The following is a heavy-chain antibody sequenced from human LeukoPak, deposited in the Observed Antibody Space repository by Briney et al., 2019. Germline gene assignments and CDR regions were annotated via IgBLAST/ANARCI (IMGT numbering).Heavy chain of an antibody. V-gene: IGHV1-69*04. CDR2: IIPILGIA. CDR3: ARALAYCGGDCYFYYYYYGMDV. D-gene: IGHD2-21*02. CDR1: GGTFSSYA. J-gene: IGHJ6*02. Sequence: ASVKVSCKASGGTFSSYAISWVRQAPGQGLEWMGRIIPILGIANYAQKFQGRVTITADKSTSTAYMELSSLRSEDTAVYYCARALAYCGGDCYFYYYYYGMDVWGQGTTDTVSS.